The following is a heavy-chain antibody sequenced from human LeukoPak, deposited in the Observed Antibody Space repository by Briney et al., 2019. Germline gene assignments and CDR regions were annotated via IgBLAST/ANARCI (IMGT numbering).Heavy chain of an antibody. J-gene: IGHJ4*02. CDR1: GFTFSSYS. V-gene: IGHV3-48*01. Sequence: GGSPRLSCAASGFTFSSYSMNWVRQAPGKGLEWVSYISSSSSTVYYADSVKGRFTISRDNAKNSLYLQMNSLRAEDTAIYYCARQYYYDTPDYWGQGTLVTVSS. D-gene: IGHD3-22*01. CDR3: ARQYYYDTPDY. CDR2: ISSSSSTV.